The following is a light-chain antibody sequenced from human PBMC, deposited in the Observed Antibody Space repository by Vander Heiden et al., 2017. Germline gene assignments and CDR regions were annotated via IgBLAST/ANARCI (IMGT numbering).Light chain of an antibody. J-gene: IGLJ2*01. Sequence: QSVLTQPPSLSGAPGPRVTISCTGSSSNIGAGYDVHWYQQLPGAAPNLLINGNTNRPSGVPDRFSGSKSGTSASLAITGLQAEDEADDYCQSYDSRLTGHVVFGGGTKLTVL. CDR2: GNT. V-gene: IGLV1-40*01. CDR1: SSNIGAGYD. CDR3: QSYDSRLTGHVV.